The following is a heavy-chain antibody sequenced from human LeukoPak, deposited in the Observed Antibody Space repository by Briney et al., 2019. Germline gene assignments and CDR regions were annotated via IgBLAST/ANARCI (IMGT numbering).Heavy chain of an antibody. CDR2: ISSSGSTI. D-gene: IGHD3-22*01. CDR3: AREYYYDSSGASPDAFDI. J-gene: IGHJ3*02. V-gene: IGHV3-11*01. Sequence: GGPLRLSCAASGFTFSDYYMSWIRQAPGKGLEWVSYISSSGSTIYYADSVKGRFTISRDNAKNSLYLQMNSLRAEDTAVYYCAREYYYDSSGASPDAFDIWGQGTMVTVSS. CDR1: GFTFSDYY.